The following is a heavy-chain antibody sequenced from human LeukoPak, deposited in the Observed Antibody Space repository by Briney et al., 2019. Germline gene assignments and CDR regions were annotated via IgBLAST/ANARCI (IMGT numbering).Heavy chain of an antibody. V-gene: IGHV3-21*01. J-gene: IGHJ4*02. Sequence: PGGSLRLSCAASGFTCCSYSMNWVRQAPGKGLEWVSSISSSSSYIYYADSVKGRFTISRDNAKNSLYLQMNSLRAEDTAVYYCARGNYYYGSGSYYISWGQGTLVTVSS. CDR2: ISSSSSYI. CDR1: GFTCCSYS. D-gene: IGHD3-10*01. CDR3: ARGNYYYGSGSYYIS.